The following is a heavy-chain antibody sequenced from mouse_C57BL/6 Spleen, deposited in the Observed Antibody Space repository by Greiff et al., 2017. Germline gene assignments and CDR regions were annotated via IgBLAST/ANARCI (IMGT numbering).Heavy chain of an antibody. CDR1: GYTFTDYN. V-gene: IGHV1-18*01. CDR2: INPNNGGT. CDR3: ARRGGNLDAMDY. Sequence: VQLQQSGPELVKPGASVKIPCKASGYTFTDYNMDWVKQSHGKSLEWIGDINPNNGGTIYNQKFKGKATLTVDKSSSTAYMELRSLTSEDTAVYYCARRGGNLDAMDYWGQGTSVTVSS. D-gene: IGHD2-1*01. J-gene: IGHJ4*01.